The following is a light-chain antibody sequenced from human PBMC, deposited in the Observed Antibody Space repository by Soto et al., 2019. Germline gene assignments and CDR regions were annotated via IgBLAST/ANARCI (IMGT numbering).Light chain of an antibody. Sequence: EIVLTQSPATLSSSPGERATLSCRASQTVSSKLAWYQHKPGQAPRLLIYGASRRATGIPDRFSGSGSGTDFTLTITRLEPEDFAVYYCQQYGSSRTFGQGTKVDI. V-gene: IGKV3-20*01. CDR3: QQYGSSRT. CDR1: QTVSSK. J-gene: IGKJ1*01. CDR2: GAS.